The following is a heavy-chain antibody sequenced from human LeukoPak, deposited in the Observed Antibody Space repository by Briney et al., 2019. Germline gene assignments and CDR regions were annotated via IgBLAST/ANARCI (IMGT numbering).Heavy chain of an antibody. CDR3: ARELGGATDY. CDR1: DYSISSGYF. V-gene: IGHV4-38-2*02. D-gene: IGHD1-26*01. CDR2: IHHSGST. Sequence: NTSETLSLTCAVSDYSISSGYFWGWIRQPPGKGLEWIGSIHHSGSTFYNPSLRSRVTISVDTSKNQFSLMLSSVTAADTAVCYCARELGGATDYWGQGTLVTVSS. J-gene: IGHJ4*02.